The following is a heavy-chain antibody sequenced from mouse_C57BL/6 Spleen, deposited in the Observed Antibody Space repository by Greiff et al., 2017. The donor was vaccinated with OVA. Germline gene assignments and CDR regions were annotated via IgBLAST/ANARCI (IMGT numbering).Heavy chain of an antibody. D-gene: IGHD2-4*01. CDR1: GFTFSSYA. CDR2: ISDGGSYT. CDR3: ARALYDYDGGPWFAY. J-gene: IGHJ3*01. Sequence: EVKVVESGGGLVKPGGSLKLSCAASGFTFSSYAMSWVRQTPEKRLEWVATISDGGSYTYYPDNVKGRFTIIRDNAKNNLYLQMSHLKSEDTALYYCARALYDYDGGPWFAYWGQGTLVTVSA. V-gene: IGHV5-4*03.